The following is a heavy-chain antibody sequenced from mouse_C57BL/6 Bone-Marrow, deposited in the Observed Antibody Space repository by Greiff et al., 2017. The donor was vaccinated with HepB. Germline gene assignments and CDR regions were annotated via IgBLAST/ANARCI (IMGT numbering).Heavy chain of an antibody. CDR2: IYPSDSYT. J-gene: IGHJ2*01. V-gene: IGHV1-50*01. Sequence: QVQLQQPGAELVKPGASVKLSCKASGYTFTSYWMQWVKQRPGQGLEWIGEIYPSDSYTNYNQKFKGKATLTVDTSSSPAYMQLSSMTSEDSAGYYGAACAFDYWGQGTTLTVSS. CDR3: AACAFDY. CDR1: GYTFTSYW.